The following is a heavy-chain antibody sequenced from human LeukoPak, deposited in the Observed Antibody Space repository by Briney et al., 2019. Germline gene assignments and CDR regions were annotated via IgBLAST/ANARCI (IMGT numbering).Heavy chain of an antibody. D-gene: IGHD2-2*01. CDR3: ARLPPGVVVPAASVDY. Sequence: KVSCKGSEYSFSNYWIAWVRQMPEKGLERMGIIYPDNSETHYSPSFQGHVTISADKSITTAYLQWSSLKASDTAMYYCARLPPGVVVPAASVDYWGQGTLVTVSS. V-gene: IGHV5-51*01. CDR1: EYSFSNYW. J-gene: IGHJ4*02. CDR2: IYPDNSET.